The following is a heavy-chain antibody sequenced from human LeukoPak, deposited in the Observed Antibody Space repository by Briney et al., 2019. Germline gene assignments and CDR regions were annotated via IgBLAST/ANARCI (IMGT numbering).Heavy chain of an antibody. V-gene: IGHV3-33*01. CDR3: ARASKTTNRKNLSWFGEPGLDY. Sequence: GGSLRLSCAASGFTFSSYGMHWVRQAPGKGLEWVAVIWYDGSNKYYADSVKGRFTISRDNSKNTLYLQMNSLRAEDTAVYYCARASKTTNRKNLSWFGEPGLDYWGQGTLVTVSS. CDR2: IWYDGSNK. J-gene: IGHJ4*02. D-gene: IGHD3-10*01. CDR1: GFTFSSYG.